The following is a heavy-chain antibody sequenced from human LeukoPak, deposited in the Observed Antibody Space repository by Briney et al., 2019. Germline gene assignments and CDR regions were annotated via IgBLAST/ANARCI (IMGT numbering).Heavy chain of an antibody. CDR2: IFHSGST. J-gene: IGHJ4*02. V-gene: IGHV4-4*02. D-gene: IGHD2-2*01. Sequence: SETLSLTCAVSSGSIFRSNWWSWVRQPPGKGLEWIGQIFHSGSTSYSPSLKSRVTISVDKSKNQFSLRLTSVTAAYTAVYYCARSPTKRVPEDYWGQGTLVTVSS. CDR1: SGSIFRSNW. CDR3: ARSPTKRVPEDY.